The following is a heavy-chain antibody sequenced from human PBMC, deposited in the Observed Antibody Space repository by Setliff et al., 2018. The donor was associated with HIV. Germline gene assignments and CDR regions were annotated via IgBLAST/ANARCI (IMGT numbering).Heavy chain of an antibody. J-gene: IGHJ4*02. D-gene: IGHD3-16*01. CDR2: INPSGDT. CDR1: GYTFTSYY. CDR3: AWGTQRPIDS. V-gene: IGHV1-46*03. Sequence: ASVKVSCKASGYTFTSYYMHWVRQAPGQGLEWMGIINPSGDTVYAEKFQGRVTITADRSTDTAYMRLSGLTSEDTAMYFCAWGTQRPIDSWGQGTLVTVSS.